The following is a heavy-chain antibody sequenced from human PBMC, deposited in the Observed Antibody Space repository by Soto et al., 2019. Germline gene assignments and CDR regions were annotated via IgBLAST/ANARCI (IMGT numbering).Heavy chain of an antibody. CDR2: ITSKIDGATT. J-gene: IGHJ5*01. Sequence: ELQLVESGGGLVKPGGSLRLSCTASGFTLSDAWMSWVRQAPGGGLEWVGRITSKIDGATTDYAAPVKGRFTVSGDDSKNTLYLQMDSLKIEDTAVYYCATEGIRDTVTTGFDSWGQGTLVTVSS. CDR3: ATEGIRDTVTTGFDS. V-gene: IGHV3-15*01. D-gene: IGHD4-4*01. CDR1: GFTLSDAW.